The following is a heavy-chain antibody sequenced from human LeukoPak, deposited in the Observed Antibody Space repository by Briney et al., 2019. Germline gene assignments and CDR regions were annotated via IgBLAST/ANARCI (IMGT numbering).Heavy chain of an antibody. CDR1: GASISSATYS. J-gene: IGHJ4*02. CDR2: IYHTGST. CDR3: CGDYGSGSYRFDY. D-gene: IGHD3-10*01. Sequence: PSETLSLTCAVSGASISSATYSWRWIRQPQGRGLEWIEYIYHTGSTTYNPSLKSRVTISLDRSKNQFSLTVNSVTAADTAVYYCCGDYGSGSYRFDYWGPGTLVTVSS. V-gene: IGHV4-30-2*01.